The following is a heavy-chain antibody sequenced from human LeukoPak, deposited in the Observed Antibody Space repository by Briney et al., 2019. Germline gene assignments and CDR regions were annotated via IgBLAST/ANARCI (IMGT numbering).Heavy chain of an antibody. Sequence: PGGSLRLSCAASGFTFSSYSMNWVRQAPGKGLEWVSIIYSGGSTYYADSVKGRFTISRDNAKNSLYLQMNSLRAEDTAVHYCARDQLRRVYYYYYGMDVWGQGTTVTVSS. CDR2: IYSGGST. CDR1: GFTFSSYS. V-gene: IGHV3-66*01. CDR3: ARDQLRRVYYYYYGMDV. J-gene: IGHJ6*02. D-gene: IGHD1-26*01.